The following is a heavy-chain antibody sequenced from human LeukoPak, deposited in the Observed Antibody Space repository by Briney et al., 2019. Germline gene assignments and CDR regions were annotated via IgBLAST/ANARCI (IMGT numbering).Heavy chain of an antibody. D-gene: IGHD3-10*01. Sequence: ASVKVSCKASGYAFTSYYIHWVRQAPGQGLEWMGIINPSDGSTSHAQKFQGRVTMTEDTSTDTAYMELSSLRSEDTAVYYCATEGSSGCFDYWGQGTLVTVSS. CDR1: GYAFTSYY. CDR2: INPSDGST. CDR3: ATEGSSGCFDY. V-gene: IGHV1-46*01. J-gene: IGHJ4*02.